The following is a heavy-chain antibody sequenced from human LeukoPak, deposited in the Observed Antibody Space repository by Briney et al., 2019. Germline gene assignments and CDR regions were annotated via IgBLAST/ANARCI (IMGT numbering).Heavy chain of an antibody. Sequence: GGSLRLSCAASGFTFRTYSINWVRQAPGKGLEWVSLIIGSSGTTFYADSVKGRFTISRDKSKSTLYLQMNSLRAEDTAVYYCAKGAYDYIEIAYFDYWGQGSPVTVSS. V-gene: IGHV3-23*01. CDR3: AKGAYDYIEIAYFDY. J-gene: IGHJ4*02. D-gene: IGHD5-12*01. CDR1: GFTFRTYS. CDR2: IIGSSGTT.